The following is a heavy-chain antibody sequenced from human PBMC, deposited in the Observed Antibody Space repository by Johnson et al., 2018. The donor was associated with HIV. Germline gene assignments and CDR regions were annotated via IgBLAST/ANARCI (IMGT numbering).Heavy chain of an antibody. V-gene: IGHV3-30-3*01. D-gene: IGHD5-18*01. CDR1: GFNFSSYA. CDR2: ISNDGSDK. Sequence: VQLVESGGGLVQPGGSLRLSCEASGFNFSSYAMHWVRQAPGKGLEWVAVISNDGSDKYYADSVKGRFTISRDTSKSTLYVQMDSLRAEDTAIYYCARDGGYTYFAFDSWAKGQWSPSLQ. CDR3: ARDGGYTYFAFDS. J-gene: IGHJ3*02.